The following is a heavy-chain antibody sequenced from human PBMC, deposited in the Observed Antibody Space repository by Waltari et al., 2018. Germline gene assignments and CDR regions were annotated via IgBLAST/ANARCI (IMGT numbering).Heavy chain of an antibody. D-gene: IGHD6-13*01. Sequence: QVQLQESGPGLVKPSQTLSLTRTVSGGSISSGGYYWSWIRQHPGKGLEWIGYIYYSGSTYYNPSLKSLVTISVDTSKNQFSLKLSSVTAADTAVYYCARVRPIRDSKGDAFDIWGQGTMVTVSS. V-gene: IGHV4-31*01. CDR1: GGSISSGGYY. CDR3: ARVRPIRDSKGDAFDI. J-gene: IGHJ3*02. CDR2: IYYSGST.